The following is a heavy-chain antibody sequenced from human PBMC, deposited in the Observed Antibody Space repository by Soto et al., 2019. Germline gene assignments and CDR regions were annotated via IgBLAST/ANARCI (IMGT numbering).Heavy chain of an antibody. J-gene: IGHJ6*02. D-gene: IGHD2-21*02. CDR1: GFSLATGRLG. CDR3: ARLVADSSFYYYGLDV. CDR2: IFSNNER. V-gene: IGHV2-26*03. Sequence: QVTLKESGPELVRATETLTLTCSISGFSLATGRLGVSWIRQPPGKALEWLAHIFSNNERSYSVSLQDRLSISADIPNGEVVFTMTNVGPVDTATYYCARLVADSSFYYYGLDVWGPGASVTVS.